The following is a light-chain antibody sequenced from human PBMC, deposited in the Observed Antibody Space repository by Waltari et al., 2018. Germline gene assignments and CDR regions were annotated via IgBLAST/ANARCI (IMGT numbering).Light chain of an antibody. CDR2: KDT. J-gene: IGLJ2*01. Sequence: SYGLTQPPSVSVSPGQTARINCSGDVLTKEYGYWYQQKPGRAPVVVIFKDTERPPGIPGRFSGSGEGTTVTLTITGVQAEDEADYYCQSTDTIGTTVVFGGGTRLIAL. CDR3: QSTDTIGTTVV. CDR1: VLTKEY. V-gene: IGLV3-25*03.